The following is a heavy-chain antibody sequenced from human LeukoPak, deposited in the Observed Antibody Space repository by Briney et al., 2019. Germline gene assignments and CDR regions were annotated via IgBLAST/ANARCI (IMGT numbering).Heavy chain of an antibody. CDR2: ISSSGNTI. CDR3: ARGPSIAARYDAFDI. Sequence: GGSLRLSCAASEFTFTSYELNWVRQAPGKGLEGVSYISSSGNTISYADSVKGRFTISRDNAKNSLYLQVISLRAEDTAVYYCARGPSIAARYDAFDIWGQGTMVTVSS. J-gene: IGHJ3*02. D-gene: IGHD6-6*01. CDR1: EFTFTSYE. V-gene: IGHV3-48*03.